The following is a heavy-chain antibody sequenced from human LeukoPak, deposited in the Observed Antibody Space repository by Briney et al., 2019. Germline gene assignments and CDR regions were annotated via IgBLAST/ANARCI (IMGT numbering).Heavy chain of an antibody. CDR3: ARGLVLRFLEWLLNYNWFDP. J-gene: IGHJ5*02. D-gene: IGHD3-3*01. CDR2: INHSGST. CDR1: GGSFSGYY. V-gene: IGHV4-34*01. Sequence: PSETLSLTCAVYGGSFSGYYWSWIRQPPGKGLEWIGEINHSGSTNYNPSLKSRVTISVDTPKNQFSLKLSSVTAADTAVYYCARGLVLRFLEWLLNYNWFDPWGQGTLVTVSS.